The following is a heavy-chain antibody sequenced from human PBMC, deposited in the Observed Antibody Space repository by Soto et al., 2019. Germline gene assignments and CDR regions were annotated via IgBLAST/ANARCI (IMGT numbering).Heavy chain of an antibody. D-gene: IGHD6-19*01. Sequence: SETLSLTCTVSGGSISSYYWSWIRQPPGKGLEWIGYIYYSGSTNYNPSLKSRVTISVDTSKNQFSLKLSSVTAADTAVYYCAREPLYSSGWYEPGPWGQGTLVTVSS. J-gene: IGHJ4*02. CDR2: IYYSGST. CDR3: AREPLYSSGWYEPGP. CDR1: GGSISSYY. V-gene: IGHV4-59*01.